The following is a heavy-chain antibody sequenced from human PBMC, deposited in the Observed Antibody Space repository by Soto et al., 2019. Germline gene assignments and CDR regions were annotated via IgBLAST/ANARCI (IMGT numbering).Heavy chain of an antibody. V-gene: IGHV1-69*13. Sequence: GASVKVSCKASGGTFSSYAISWVRQAPGRGLEWMGGIIPIFGTANYAQKFQGRVTITADESTSIAYMELSSLRSEDTAVYYCARGVVAGMDVWGQGTTVTVSS. J-gene: IGHJ6*02. D-gene: IGHD2-15*01. CDR3: ARGVVAGMDV. CDR2: IIPIFGTA. CDR1: GGTFSSYA.